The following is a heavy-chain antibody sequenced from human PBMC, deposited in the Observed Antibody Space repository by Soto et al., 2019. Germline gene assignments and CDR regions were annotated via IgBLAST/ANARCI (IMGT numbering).Heavy chain of an antibody. CDR1: GFYFGPAY. CDR2: ISGGSDYT. D-gene: IGHD4-17*01. CDR3: AHIHYGSLTY. V-gene: IGHV3-11*06. Sequence: ALNLSFSTCGFYFGPAYMIWIRQAPGKRLEWVSFISGGSDYTNYADSVRGRFTISRDNDKRLLYLQMNSLRADDTAVYYCAHIHYGSLTYWGQGALVT. J-gene: IGHJ4*02.